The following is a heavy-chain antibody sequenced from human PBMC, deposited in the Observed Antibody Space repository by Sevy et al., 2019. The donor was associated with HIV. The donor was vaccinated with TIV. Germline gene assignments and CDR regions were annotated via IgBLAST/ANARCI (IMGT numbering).Heavy chain of an antibody. V-gene: IGHV1-24*01. CDR2: FDPEDDET. J-gene: IGHJ4*02. Sequence: VSVKVSCKLSGYTLTQLSMHWVRQAPGKGLEWLGSFDPEDDETIYAQKFQGRVTMTEDTSTDTAYMELSRLRSEGTAVYYCATTKDYYESSGDPFDYWGQGTLVTVSS. CDR1: GYTLTQLS. D-gene: IGHD3-22*01. CDR3: ATTKDYYESSGDPFDY.